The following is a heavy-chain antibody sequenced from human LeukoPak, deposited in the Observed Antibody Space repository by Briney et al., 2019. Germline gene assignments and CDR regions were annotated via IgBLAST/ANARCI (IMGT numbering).Heavy chain of an antibody. V-gene: IGHV4-39*01. CDR1: GGSISSSSYH. CDR2: IYYSGST. D-gene: IGHD7-27*01. J-gene: IGHJ4*02. Sequence: PSETLSLTCTVSGGSISSSSYHWGWIRQPPGKGLEWIGSIYYSGSTYYNPSLKSRVTISVDTSKNQFSLKLSSVTAADTAVYYCARHTNWGSLYFDYWGQGTLVTVSS. CDR3: ARHTNWGSLYFDY.